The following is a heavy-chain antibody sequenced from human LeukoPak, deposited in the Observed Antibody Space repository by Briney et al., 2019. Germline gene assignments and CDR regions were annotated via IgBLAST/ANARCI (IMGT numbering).Heavy chain of an antibody. Sequence: GASVKVSCKASGSTFSSYAISWVRQAPGQGLEWMGRIIPILGIANYAQKFQGRVTITADKSTSTAYMELSSLRSEDTAVYYCATDDYGDYRMIYYYGMDVWGQGTTVTVSS. J-gene: IGHJ6*02. CDR3: ATDDYGDYRMIYYYGMDV. D-gene: IGHD4-17*01. V-gene: IGHV1-69*04. CDR2: IIPILGIA. CDR1: GSTFSSYA.